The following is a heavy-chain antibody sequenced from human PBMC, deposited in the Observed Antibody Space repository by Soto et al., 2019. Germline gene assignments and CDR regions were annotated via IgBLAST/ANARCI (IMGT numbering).Heavy chain of an antibody. D-gene: IGHD4-17*01. CDR3: AHKYYGDWYFDL. V-gene: IGHV2-5*02. Sequence: QITLKESGPTLVKPTQTLTLTCTFSGFSLSTSGVGVGWIRQPPGKALEWLALIYWDDDKRYSPSLKSRLTMTKDTSKNQVVLTLTNMNPVDTATYYCAHKYYGDWYFDLWGRGTLVTVSS. J-gene: IGHJ2*01. CDR2: IYWDDDK. CDR1: GFSLSTSGVG.